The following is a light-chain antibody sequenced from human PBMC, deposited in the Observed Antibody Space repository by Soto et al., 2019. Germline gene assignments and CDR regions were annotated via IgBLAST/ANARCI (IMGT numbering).Light chain of an antibody. V-gene: IGLV1-40*01. J-gene: IGLJ2*01. CDR1: SSNIGAGYD. CDR3: QSYDSSLRVSV. Sequence: QSVLTQPPSVSGAPGQRGTISCTGTSSNIGAGYDVHWYQQLPGTAPKLLIYGNSNRPSGVPDRFSGSKSGTSASLAITGLQPEDGADYYCQSYDSSLRVSVFGGGTKLTVL. CDR2: GNS.